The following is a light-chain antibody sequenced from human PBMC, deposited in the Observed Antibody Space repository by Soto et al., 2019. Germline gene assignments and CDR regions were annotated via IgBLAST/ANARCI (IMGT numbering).Light chain of an antibody. J-gene: IGLJ3*02. V-gene: IGLV1-51*01. CDR1: SSNIGNNY. CDR3: GTWDFSLSVWV. Sequence: QSVLTQPPSVSAAPGQTVTISCSGSSSNIGNNYVSWYQQLPGTAPKLLIYDNNKRPSGIPDRFSGSKSGTSATLGITGLQTGEEADYYCGTWDFSLSVWVFGGGTKLTVL. CDR2: DNN.